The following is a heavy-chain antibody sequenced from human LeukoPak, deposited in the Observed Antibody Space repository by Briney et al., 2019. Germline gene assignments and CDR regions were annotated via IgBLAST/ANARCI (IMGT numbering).Heavy chain of an antibody. D-gene: IGHD3-22*01. Sequence: SETLSLTCAVYGGSFSGYYWSWIRQPPGKGLERIGEINHSGSTNYNPSLKSRVTISVDTSKNQFSLKLSSVTAADTAVYYCARGTYYYDSSGYYGAQFDYWGQGTLVTVSS. V-gene: IGHV4-34*01. J-gene: IGHJ4*02. CDR3: ARGTYYYDSSGYYGAQFDY. CDR1: GGSFSGYY. CDR2: INHSGST.